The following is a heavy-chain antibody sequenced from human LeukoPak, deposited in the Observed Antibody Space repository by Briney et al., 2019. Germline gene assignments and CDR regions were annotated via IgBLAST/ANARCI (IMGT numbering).Heavy chain of an antibody. V-gene: IGHV4-34*01. CDR3: ARHWSNRWLVVDPNGYNWFDP. CDR1: GGSFSGYY. D-gene: IGHD6-19*01. Sequence: SETLSLTCAVYGGSFSGYYWSWIRQPPGKGLEWIGEINHSGSTNYNPSLKSRVTISVDTSKNQFSLKLSSVTAADTAVYYCARHWSNRWLVVDPNGYNWFDPWGQGTLVTVSS. CDR2: INHSGST. J-gene: IGHJ5*02.